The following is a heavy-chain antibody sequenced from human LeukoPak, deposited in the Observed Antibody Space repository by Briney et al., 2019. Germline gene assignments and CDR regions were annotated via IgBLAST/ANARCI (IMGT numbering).Heavy chain of an antibody. CDR2: ISWNSGSI. J-gene: IGHJ3*02. CDR1: GFTFDDYA. Sequence: GGSLRLSCAASGFTFDDYAMHWVRQAPGKGLEWVSGISWNSGSIGYADSVKGRFTISRDNAKNSLYLQMNSLRAEDTALYYCALSSGPGIWGQGTMVTVSS. V-gene: IGHV3-9*01. CDR3: ALSSGPGI. D-gene: IGHD3-22*01.